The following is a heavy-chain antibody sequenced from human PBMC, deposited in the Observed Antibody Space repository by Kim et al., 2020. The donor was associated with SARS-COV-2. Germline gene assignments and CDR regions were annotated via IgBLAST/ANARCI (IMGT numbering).Heavy chain of an antibody. V-gene: IGHV3-21*01. D-gene: IGHD4-17*01. Sequence: DSVKGRFTISGDNAKNSLYLQMNSLRAEDTAVYYCARDDHSDYGGNPIDYWGQGTLVTVSS. J-gene: IGHJ4*02. CDR3: ARDDHSDYGGNPIDY.